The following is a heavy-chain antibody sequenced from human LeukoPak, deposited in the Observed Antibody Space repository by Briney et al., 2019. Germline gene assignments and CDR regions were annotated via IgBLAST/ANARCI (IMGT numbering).Heavy chain of an antibody. Sequence: GESLKISCKGSGYSFINYWIGWVRQRPGKGLEWMGIIYPGDSDTRYSPSFQGQVTISADKSISTAYLQWSSLKASDTDMYYCARQTHYNHYMDVWGKGTTVSVSS. CDR2: IYPGDSDT. V-gene: IGHV5-51*01. J-gene: IGHJ6*03. CDR3: ARQTHYNHYMDV. CDR1: GYSFINYW.